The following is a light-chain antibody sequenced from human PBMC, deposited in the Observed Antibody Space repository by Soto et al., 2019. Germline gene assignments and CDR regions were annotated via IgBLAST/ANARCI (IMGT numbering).Light chain of an antibody. V-gene: IGKV3-15*01. J-gene: IGKJ4*01. Sequence: EIVMTQSPATVSVSPGERATLSCRASQSISTNVAWYQQKPGQALRLLIYDASTRATGISTRFSGSGSGTEFTLTISSLQSEDFAIYYWQQYNNWPPLTFGGGTKVEI. CDR2: DAS. CDR3: QQYNNWPPLT. CDR1: QSISTN.